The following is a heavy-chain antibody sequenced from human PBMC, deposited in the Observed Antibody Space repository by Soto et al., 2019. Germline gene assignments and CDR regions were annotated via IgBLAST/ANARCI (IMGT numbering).Heavy chain of an antibody. D-gene: IGHD3-9*01. CDR2: IYYSGST. V-gene: IGHV4-39*01. J-gene: IGHJ4*02. CDR3: ARLPLRNNYDILSGPDY. CDR1: GGSISSSGYY. Sequence: SETLSLTCSVSGGSISSSGYYWGWIRQPPGKGLEWIGSIYYSGSTYYNPSLKSRVTISVDTSKNQFSLKLSSVTAADTAVYYCARLPLRNNYDILSGPDYWGQGTLVTVSS.